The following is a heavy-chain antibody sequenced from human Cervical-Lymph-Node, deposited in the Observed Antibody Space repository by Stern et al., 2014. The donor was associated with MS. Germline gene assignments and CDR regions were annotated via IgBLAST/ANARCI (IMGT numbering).Heavy chain of an antibody. CDR1: GFSLSTSGVG. CDR2: LYWDDDK. D-gene: IGHD1-7*01. CDR3: AHSPSLELWAHYFDY. V-gene: IGHV2-5*02. J-gene: IGHJ4*02. Sequence: QVTLKESGPTLVKPTQTLTLTCTFSGFSLSTSGVGVGWIRQPPGEALEWLALLYWDDDKRYSRSLKSRLTITKDTSKNQVVLTMTNVDPVDTATYYCAHSPSLELWAHYFDYWGQGTLVTVYS.